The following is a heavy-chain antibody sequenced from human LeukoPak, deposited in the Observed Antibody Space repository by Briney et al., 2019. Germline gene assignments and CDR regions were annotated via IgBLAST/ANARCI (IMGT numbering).Heavy chain of an antibody. CDR2: ISAYNGNT. CDR3: ARDLYYYGSGSYNWFDP. D-gene: IGHD3-10*01. Sequence: VASVKVSCKASGYTFTSYGVSWVRQAPGQGLEWMGWISAYNGNTNYAQKLQGRVTMTTDTSTSTAYMELRSLRSDDTAVYYCARDLYYYGSGSYNWFDPWGQGTLVTVSS. CDR1: GYTFTSYG. J-gene: IGHJ5*02. V-gene: IGHV1-18*01.